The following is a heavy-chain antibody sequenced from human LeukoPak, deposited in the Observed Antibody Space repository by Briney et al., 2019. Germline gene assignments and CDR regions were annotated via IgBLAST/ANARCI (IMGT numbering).Heavy chain of an antibody. CDR2: IYYSGNT. CDR1: GDSISKYY. D-gene: IGHD2/OR15-2a*01. CDR3: ARGLKVGNTGYYLDY. V-gene: IGHV4-59*01. J-gene: IGHJ4*02. Sequence: SETLSLTCTVSGDSISKYYWSWIRQPPGKGLEWIGYIYYSGNTNYNPSLKSRVTMSLDTSKNQFSLKLTSVTAADTALYYCARGLKVGNTGYYLDYWGQGTLVTVSP.